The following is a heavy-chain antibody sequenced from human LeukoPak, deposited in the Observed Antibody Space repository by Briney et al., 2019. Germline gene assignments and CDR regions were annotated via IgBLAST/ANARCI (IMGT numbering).Heavy chain of an antibody. D-gene: IGHD3-3*01. CDR2: ISGSGGST. Sequence: PGGSLRLSCAASGFTFSSYAMSWVRQAPGKGLEWVSAISGSGGSTYYADSVKGRFTISRDNSKNTLYLQMNSLRAEDTAVYYCAKARLRFWKNFYYYYGMDVWGQGTTVTVSS. CDR3: AKARLRFWKNFYYYYGMDV. V-gene: IGHV3-23*01. J-gene: IGHJ6*02. CDR1: GFTFSSYA.